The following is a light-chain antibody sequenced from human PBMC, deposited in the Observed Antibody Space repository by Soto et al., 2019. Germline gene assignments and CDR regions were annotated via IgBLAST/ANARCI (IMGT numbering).Light chain of an antibody. Sequence: DIQMTQSPSTLSAAVGDRVTITCRASQSISSWLAWYQQKPGKAPKLLIYKPSSLESGVPSRFSDSGSGTEVTLTISSLQPDDFATYYCQQYNSSRLTCGGGTKVEIK. V-gene: IGKV1-5*03. CDR1: QSISSW. CDR3: QQYNSSRLT. J-gene: IGKJ4*01. CDR2: KPS.